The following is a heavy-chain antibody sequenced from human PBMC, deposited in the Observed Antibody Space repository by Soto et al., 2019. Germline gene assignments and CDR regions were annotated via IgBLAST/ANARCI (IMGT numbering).Heavy chain of an antibody. J-gene: IGHJ6*02. V-gene: IGHV4-59*01. Sequence: QVQLQESGPGLVKPSETLSLTCTVSGGTISRYYWSWIRQPPGKGLEWIGYMYNTGSTVYNPSFKSRVTISVDTSKNKFSLKLNSVTAADTAVYYCARDLWGYCGTDCYPLDVWGQGTTVTVS. CDR2: MYNTGST. CDR3: ARDLWGYCGTDCYPLDV. D-gene: IGHD2-21*02. CDR1: GGTISRYY.